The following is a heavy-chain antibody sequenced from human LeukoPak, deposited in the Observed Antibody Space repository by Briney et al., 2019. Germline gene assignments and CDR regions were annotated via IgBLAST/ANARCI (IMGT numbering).Heavy chain of an antibody. D-gene: IGHD6-19*01. CDR3: ARDLSGWYGDFDY. CDR1: GYTFTGYY. CDR2: INPNNGGT. Sequence: ASVKVSCKASGYTFTGYYIHWVRQAPGQGLEWMGRINPNNGGTNYAKKFQGRVTMTRDTSISTAYMELSRLRSDDTAVYYCARDLSGWYGDFDYWGQGTLVTVSS. V-gene: IGHV1-2*06. J-gene: IGHJ4*02.